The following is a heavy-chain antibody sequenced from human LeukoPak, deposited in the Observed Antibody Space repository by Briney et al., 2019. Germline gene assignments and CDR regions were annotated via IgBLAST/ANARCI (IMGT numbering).Heavy chain of an antibody. CDR2: IYTSGST. CDR3: ARQPEVLPNAFDI. Sequence: SETLSLTCTVSGGSISGYYWTWIRQPPGKGLEWIGYIYTSGSTNYNPSLESRVTISLDTSKNQFSLKLTSVTATDTAVYYCARQPEVLPNAFDIWGLGTMVTVSS. D-gene: IGHD3-10*01. CDR1: GGSISGYY. V-gene: IGHV4-4*09. J-gene: IGHJ3*02.